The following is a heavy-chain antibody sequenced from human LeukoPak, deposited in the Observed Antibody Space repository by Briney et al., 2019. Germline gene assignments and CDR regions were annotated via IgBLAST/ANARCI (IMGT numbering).Heavy chain of an antibody. CDR3: AKDFGSLGRYYYYYYMDV. Sequence: GGSLRLSCAASGFTFSSYSMNWVRQAPGKGLEWVSYISGSSNTIYYADSLKGRFTISRDNSKNTLYLQMNSLRAEDTAVYYCAKDFGSLGRYYYYYYMDVWGKGTTVTVSS. CDR1: GFTFSSYS. J-gene: IGHJ6*03. D-gene: IGHD3-16*01. CDR2: ISGSSNTI. V-gene: IGHV3-48*01.